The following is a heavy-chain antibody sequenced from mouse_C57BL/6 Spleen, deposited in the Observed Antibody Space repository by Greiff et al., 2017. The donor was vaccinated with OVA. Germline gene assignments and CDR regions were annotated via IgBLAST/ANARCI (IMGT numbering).Heavy chain of an antibody. D-gene: IGHD1-3*01. CDR2: IHPNSGST. V-gene: IGHV1-64*01. CDR1: GYTFTSYW. Sequence: QVQLQQSGAELVKPGASVKLSCTASGYTFTSYWMHWVKQRPGQGLEWIGMIHPNSGSTNYNEKFKSKATLTVDKSSSTAYMQLSSLTSEDSAVYYCARGYNNLSWDAMDYWGQGTTVTVSS. J-gene: IGHJ4*01. CDR3: ARGYNNLSWDAMDY.